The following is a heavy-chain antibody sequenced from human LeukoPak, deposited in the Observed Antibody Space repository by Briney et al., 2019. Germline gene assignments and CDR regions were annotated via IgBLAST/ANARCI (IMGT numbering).Heavy chain of an antibody. CDR3: ARVGVPAAIAN. CDR2: CYYSGST. D-gene: IGHD2-2*01. CDR1: GGSIISSGYF. V-gene: IGHV4-39*01. Sequence: PSETLSLTCTVSGGSIISSGYFWGWIRQPPGKGLEWIGSCYYSGSTYYNPSLKSRITISVDTSKNQFSLKVFSVTAADTATYYCARVGVPAAIANWGQGTLLTVSS. J-gene: IGHJ4*02.